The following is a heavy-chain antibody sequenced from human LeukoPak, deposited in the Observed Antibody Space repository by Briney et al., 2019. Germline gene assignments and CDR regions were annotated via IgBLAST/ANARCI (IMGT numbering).Heavy chain of an antibody. Sequence: SGGSLRLSCAASGFSLSSNWIHWVRQAPGKELEWVSLIRSDGTSTSYADSVKGRFTISRDNAKNTLYLQMNSLRAEDTAVYYCARGRGLATPFDYWGQGTLVTVSS. J-gene: IGHJ4*02. CDR2: IRSDGTST. D-gene: IGHD3-10*01. CDR1: GFSLSSNW. CDR3: ARGRGLATPFDY. V-gene: IGHV3-74*01.